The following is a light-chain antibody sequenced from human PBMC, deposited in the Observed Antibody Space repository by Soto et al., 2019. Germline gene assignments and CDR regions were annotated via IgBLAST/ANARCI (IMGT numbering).Light chain of an antibody. CDR1: QSVRSN. J-gene: IGKJ1*01. CDR3: QQYNNWPPWT. Sequence: EIVLTQSQATLSVSPLERTPLXCRASQSVRSNLAWYQQRPGQAPRLLIYGTSTRATGIPARFSGSGSGTEFTLSISSLQSEDFAVYYCQQYNNWPPWTFGQGTKVDIK. CDR2: GTS. V-gene: IGKV3D-15*01.